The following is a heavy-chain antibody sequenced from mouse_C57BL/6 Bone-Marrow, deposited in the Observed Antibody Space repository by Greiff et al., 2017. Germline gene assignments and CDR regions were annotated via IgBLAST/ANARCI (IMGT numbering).Heavy chain of an antibody. Sequence: EVNLVESGEGLVKPGGSLKLSCAASGFTFSSYAMSWVRQTPEKRLEWVAYISSGGDYIYYADTVKGRFTISRDNARNTLYLQMSSLKSEDTAMYYCTRDGGSPWYFDVWGTGTTVTVSS. V-gene: IGHV5-9-1*02. J-gene: IGHJ1*03. CDR1: GFTFSSYA. CDR3: TRDGGSPWYFDV. D-gene: IGHD1-1*02. CDR2: ISSGGDYI.